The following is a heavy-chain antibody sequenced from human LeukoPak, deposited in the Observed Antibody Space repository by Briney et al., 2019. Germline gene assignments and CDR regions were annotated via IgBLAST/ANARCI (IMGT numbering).Heavy chain of an antibody. V-gene: IGHV3-64D*09. Sequence: GSLRLFCSASGFPFSSYAMQWVRQAPGKGLEYVSAISDSGGSTYYAGSVKGRFTISRDNSKNTLYLQMSSLRAEDTAVYFCVRGYSFGPYGMDVWGQGTTVTVSS. J-gene: IGHJ6*02. D-gene: IGHD2-15*01. CDR1: GFPFSSYA. CDR2: ISDSGGST. CDR3: VRGYSFGPYGMDV.